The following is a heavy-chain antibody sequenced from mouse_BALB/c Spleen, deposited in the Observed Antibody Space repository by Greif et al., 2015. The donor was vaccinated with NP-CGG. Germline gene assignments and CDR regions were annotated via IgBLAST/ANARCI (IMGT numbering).Heavy chain of an antibody. Sequence: EVHLVESGGGLVQPGGSRKLSCAASGFTFSSFGMHWVRQAPEKGLEWVAYISSGSSTIYYADTVKGRFTISRDNPKNTLFLQMTSLRSEDTAMYYCARGYGRDWFAYWGQGTLVTVSA. D-gene: IGHD2-10*02. CDR2: ISSGSSTI. J-gene: IGHJ3*01. CDR3: ARGYGRDWFAY. CDR1: GFTFSSFG. V-gene: IGHV5-17*02.